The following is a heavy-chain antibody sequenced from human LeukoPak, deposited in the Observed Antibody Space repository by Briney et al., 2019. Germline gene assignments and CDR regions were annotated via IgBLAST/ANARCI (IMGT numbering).Heavy chain of an antibody. CDR2: INHRGST. D-gene: IGHD3-22*01. CDR1: GGSFRGYY. Sequence: SETLSLTCAVYGGSFRGYYWSWIRQPPGKGGEWVGEINHRGSTNYNPSLKSRVTISVDTSKNQFSLKLRSVTAADTAVYYCARVGGITMIVVLITDAFDIWGQGTMVTVSS. CDR3: ARVGGITMIVVLITDAFDI. J-gene: IGHJ3*02. V-gene: IGHV4-34*01.